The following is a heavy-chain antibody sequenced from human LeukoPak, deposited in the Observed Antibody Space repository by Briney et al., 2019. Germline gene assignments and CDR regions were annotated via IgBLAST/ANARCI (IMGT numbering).Heavy chain of an antibody. CDR3: ASKLVVGATKSDYFDY. Sequence: GGSLRLSCAASGFTFSSFWMHWVRQAPGKGLVWVSRINSDGSSAGYADSVKGRFTISRDNAKNTLYLQMNSLRAEYTAVYYCASKLVVGATKSDYFDYWGQATLVTVSS. D-gene: IGHD1-26*01. CDR2: INSDGSSA. V-gene: IGHV3-74*01. J-gene: IGHJ4*02. CDR1: GFTFSSFW.